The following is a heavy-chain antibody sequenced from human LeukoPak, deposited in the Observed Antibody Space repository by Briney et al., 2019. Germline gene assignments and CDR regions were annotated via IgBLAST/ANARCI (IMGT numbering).Heavy chain of an antibody. CDR3: ARGRTTVTTLRYYYYYGMDV. V-gene: IGHV3-13*01. CDR2: LGTAGDT. J-gene: IGHJ6*02. D-gene: IGHD4-11*01. Sequence: GGSLRLSCAASGFTFSSYDMHWVRQATGKGLEWVSALGTAGDTYYPGSVKGRFTISRENAKNSLYLQMNSLRAGDTAVYYCARGRTTVTTLRYYYYYGMDVWGQGTTVTVSS. CDR1: GFTFSSYD.